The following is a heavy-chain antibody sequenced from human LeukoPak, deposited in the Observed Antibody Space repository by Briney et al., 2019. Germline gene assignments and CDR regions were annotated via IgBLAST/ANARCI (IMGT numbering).Heavy chain of an antibody. D-gene: IGHD3-22*01. CDR2: INSDGSST. CDR1: GFTFSSYW. V-gene: IGHV3-74*01. CDR3: AKHRFESGGYHSTD. J-gene: IGHJ4*02. Sequence: GGSLRLSCAASGFTFSSYWMHWVRQAPGKGLVWVSRINSDGSSTGYADSVKGRFTISRDNAKNTLYLQMNSLRAEDTAVYYCAKHRFESGGYHSTDWGQGTLVTVSS.